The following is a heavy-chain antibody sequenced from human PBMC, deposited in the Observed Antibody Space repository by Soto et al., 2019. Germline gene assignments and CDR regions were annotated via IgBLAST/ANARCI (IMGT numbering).Heavy chain of an antibody. V-gene: IGHV1-46*01. CDR2: INPANGVA. Sequence: QVHLVQSGAEVKKPGASMKVSCTASGYTLTSHHVHWVRQAPGRRLEWMGSINPANGVAQYTARFQGRVIMTRDTSTSTVYMELRGLTCEDTAIFYCARGGGVGLDGSAAFDIWGQGTMVTV. CDR1: GYTLTSHH. J-gene: IGHJ3*02. CDR3: ARGGGVGLDGSAAFDI. D-gene: IGHD1-1*01.